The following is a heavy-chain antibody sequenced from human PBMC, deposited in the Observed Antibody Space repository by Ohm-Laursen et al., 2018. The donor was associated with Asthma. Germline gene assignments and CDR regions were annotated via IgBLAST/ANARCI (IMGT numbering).Heavy chain of an antibody. CDR3: ARDGAYSSKYYYGMDV. CDR1: GFTFSSYG. D-gene: IGHD5-18*01. J-gene: IGHJ6*02. Sequence: SLRLSCTASGFTFSSYGMHWVRQAPGKGLEWVAVISYDGSNKYYADSVKGRFTISRDNSKNTLYLQMNSLRAEDTAVYYCARDGAYSSKYYYGMDVWGQGTTVTVSS. V-gene: IGHV3-30*03. CDR2: ISYDGSNK.